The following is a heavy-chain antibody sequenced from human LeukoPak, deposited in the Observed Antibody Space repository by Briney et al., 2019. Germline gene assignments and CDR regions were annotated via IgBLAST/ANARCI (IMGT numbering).Heavy chain of an antibody. CDR1: GFTFTTFA. V-gene: IGHV3-23*01. Sequence: PGGSLRLSCAASGFTFTTFAMSWVRQAPGKGLEWVSGITSGGKTYYADSVKGRFTISRDSAKNSLYLQMNSLRADDTAVYYCARDLAYGDDGLWGQGTLVTVSS. D-gene: IGHD4-17*01. CDR2: ITSGGKT. J-gene: IGHJ4*02. CDR3: ARDLAYGDDGL.